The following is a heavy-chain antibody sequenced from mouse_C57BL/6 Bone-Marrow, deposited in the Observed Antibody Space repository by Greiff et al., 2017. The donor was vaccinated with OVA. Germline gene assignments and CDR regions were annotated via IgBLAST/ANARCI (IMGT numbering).Heavy chain of an antibody. V-gene: IGHV5-12*01. CDR1: GFTFSDYY. CDR2: ISNGGGST. D-gene: IGHD1-1*01. Sequence: DVMLVESGGGLVQPGGSLKLSCAASGFTFSDYYMYWVRQTPEKRLEWVAYISNGGGSTYYPDTVKGRFTISRDNAKNTLYLQMSRLKSEDTARYYCARHDYYGSSAWFAYWGQGTLVTVSA. CDR3: ARHDYYGSSAWFAY. J-gene: IGHJ3*01.